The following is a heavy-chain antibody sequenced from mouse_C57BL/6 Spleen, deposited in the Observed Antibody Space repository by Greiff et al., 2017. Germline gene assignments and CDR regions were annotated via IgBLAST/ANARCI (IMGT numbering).Heavy chain of an antibody. V-gene: IGHV5-17*01. CDR1: GFTFSDYG. Sequence: EVQLVESGGGLVKPGGSLKLSCAASGFTFSDYGMHWVRQAPEKGLEWVAYISSGSSTIYYADTVQGRFTLSRDNAKNTLFLQMASLRSEDTAMYYCASRITTVVAPLEFAYWGQGTLVTVAA. D-gene: IGHD1-1*01. CDR3: ASRITTVVAPLEFAY. J-gene: IGHJ3*01. CDR2: ISSGSSTI.